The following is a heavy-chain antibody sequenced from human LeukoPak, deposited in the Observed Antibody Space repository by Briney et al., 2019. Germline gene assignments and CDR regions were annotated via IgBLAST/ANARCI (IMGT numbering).Heavy chain of an antibody. Sequence: ASVKVSCKASGYTFTSYGISWVRQAPGQGLEWMGWISAYNGNTNYAQKLQGRVTMTTDTSTSTDYMDVRSLRSDDANVYYCASRATGVDYWVQGTLVTVSS. V-gene: IGHV1-18*01. CDR3: ASRATGVDY. CDR2: ISAYNGNT. J-gene: IGHJ4*02. CDR1: GYTFTSYG. D-gene: IGHD4-11*01.